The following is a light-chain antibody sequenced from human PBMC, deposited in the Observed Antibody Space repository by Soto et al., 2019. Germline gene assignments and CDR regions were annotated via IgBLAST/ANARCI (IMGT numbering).Light chain of an antibody. V-gene: IGLV1-44*01. CDR3: AAWDDTLNGPL. Sequence: QSVLTQPPSASGTPGQRVTISCSGSSSNIGSNTVNWYQQLPGTAPKLLIYSSYQRPSGVPDRFSGSKSGTSASLAISGLQSEDEADYYCAAWDDTLNGPLFGGGTKLTVL. CDR1: SSNIGSNT. J-gene: IGLJ2*01. CDR2: SSY.